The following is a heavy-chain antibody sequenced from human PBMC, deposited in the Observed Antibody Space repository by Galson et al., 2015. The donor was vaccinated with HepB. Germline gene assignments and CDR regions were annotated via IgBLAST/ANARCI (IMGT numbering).Heavy chain of an antibody. J-gene: IGHJ4*02. CDR2: ISTYNGNT. CDR3: ARRGGGNSPFDY. CDR1: GYTFTTYG. V-gene: IGHV1-18*01. D-gene: IGHD4-23*01. Sequence: SVKVSCKASGYTFTTYGISWVRQAPGQGLEWMGWISTYNGNTNYAQKVQGRVTLTTDTSTSTAYMELRSLRSDDTAVYYCARRGGGNSPFDYWGQGTLVTVSS.